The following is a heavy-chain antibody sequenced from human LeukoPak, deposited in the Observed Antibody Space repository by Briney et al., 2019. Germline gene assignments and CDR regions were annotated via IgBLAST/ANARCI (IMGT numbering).Heavy chain of an antibody. CDR2: IKPDGGDR. CDR3: ARGRFCDSVSCYLDC. CDR1: GYTFSDYW. D-gene: IGHD2-15*01. V-gene: IGHV3-7*01. Sequence: TGGSLRLSCAASGYTFSDYWMSWVRQAPGKGLERVANIKPDGGDRYYVDSVKGRFTISRDNAKGSLYLQMNSLRAEDTAVYYCARGRFCDSVSCYLDCWGQGTLVTVSS. J-gene: IGHJ4*02.